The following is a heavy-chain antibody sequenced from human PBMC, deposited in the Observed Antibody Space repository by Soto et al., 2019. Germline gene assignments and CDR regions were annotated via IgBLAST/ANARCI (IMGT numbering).Heavy chain of an antibody. V-gene: IGHV4-38-2*01. Sequence: SETLSLTCVVSGYSISRGYYWGWIRQPPGQGLEWIGSLYYSGGTYYSPSLKSRVTIPVDTSENQFSLKLSPVTAADTAVYYCARGYYDSSGYYDHWGQGILVTVSS. J-gene: IGHJ5*02. CDR1: GYSISRGYY. D-gene: IGHD3-22*01. CDR2: LYYSGGT. CDR3: ARGYYDSSGYYDH.